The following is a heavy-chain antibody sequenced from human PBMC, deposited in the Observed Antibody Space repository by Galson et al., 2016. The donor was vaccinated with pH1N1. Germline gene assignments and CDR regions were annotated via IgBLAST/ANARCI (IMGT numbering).Heavy chain of an antibody. CDR2: VFSIGAT. CDR1: GGSLTTYY. CDR3: ARVLQYGDPHQLDS. V-gene: IGHV4-4*07. J-gene: IGHJ1*01. D-gene: IGHD2-21*02. Sequence: QVQLQESGSGLVKPSETLSLTCSVSGGSLTTYYWTWIRLPAGKGLEWIGPVFSIGATNYIPALKSRVTMSVDTFKNHFSLKLKSVTAADSAVYYCARVLQYGDPHQLDSWGQGTLVTVSS.